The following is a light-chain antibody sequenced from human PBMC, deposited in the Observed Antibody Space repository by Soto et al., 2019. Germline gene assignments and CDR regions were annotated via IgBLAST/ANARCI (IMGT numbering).Light chain of an antibody. Sequence: DIQMTQSPSALSASVGDRVTITCRASQSITNYLNWYQHKPGQAPNLLIYAASTLQAGVPSRFRGSGSGTDFTLTISCLQSEDFATYYCQQYYSYSGTFGQGTKVDIK. J-gene: IGKJ1*01. CDR2: AAS. CDR3: QQYYSYSGT. V-gene: IGKV1-39*01. CDR1: QSITNY.